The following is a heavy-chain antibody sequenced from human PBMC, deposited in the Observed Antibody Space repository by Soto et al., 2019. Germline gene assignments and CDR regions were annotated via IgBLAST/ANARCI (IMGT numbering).Heavy chain of an antibody. J-gene: IGHJ4*02. CDR2: ISNEGRDE. V-gene: IGHV3-30*18. Sequence: QVHLVESGGGVVQPGRSLRLSCEVSGLTFSNYGMHWVRQAPGKGLEWVAVISNEGRDERYADSVKGRFAISRANSKNTLYLQMSSLRAEDTAVYYCAKGCGTGSSCYILDYWGQGTLVTVSS. CDR1: GLTFSNYG. D-gene: IGHD2-15*01. CDR3: AKGCGTGSSCYILDY.